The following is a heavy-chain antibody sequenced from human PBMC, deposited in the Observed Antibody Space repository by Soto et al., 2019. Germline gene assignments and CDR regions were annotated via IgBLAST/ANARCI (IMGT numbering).Heavy chain of an antibody. CDR2: ISSSSSYT. CDR3: ARDWGTNQYYYYYGMDV. J-gene: IGHJ6*02. Sequence: GGSLRLSCAASGFTFSDYYMSWIRQAPGKGLEWVSYISSSSSYTNYADSVKGRFTISRDNAKNSLYLQMNSLRAEDTAVYYCARDWGTNQYYYYYGMDVWGQGTPVTVSS. CDR1: GFTFSDYY. D-gene: IGHD2-8*01. V-gene: IGHV3-11*06.